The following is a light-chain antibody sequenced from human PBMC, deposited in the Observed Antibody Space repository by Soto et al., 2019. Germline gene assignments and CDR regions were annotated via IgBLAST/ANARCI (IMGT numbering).Light chain of an antibody. CDR2: GAS. V-gene: IGKV3-20*01. CDR1: QSVSISY. CDR3: QQYDSSPQFALT. J-gene: IGKJ4*01. Sequence: EIALTQSPGTLSLSPGERATLSCRASQSVSISYLAWYQQRPGQAPRLLIYGASSRATGIPDRFSGSGSGTDFTLTINRLEPEDFAVYYCQQYDSSPQFALTVGGGTKVDSK.